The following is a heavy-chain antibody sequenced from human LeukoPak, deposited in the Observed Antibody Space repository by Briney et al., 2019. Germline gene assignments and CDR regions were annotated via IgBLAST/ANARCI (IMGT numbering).Heavy chain of an antibody. CDR2: IGTSSTTL. J-gene: IGHJ4*02. D-gene: IGHD6-13*01. CDR3: AKDQDVAAADYHFDY. Sequence: GGSLRLSCAASGFTFSSYTMNWVRQPPGKGLEWVSNIGTSSTTLYYADSVKGRFTSSRDNSKNPLYLQLNSLRAEDTAVYYCAKDQDVAAADYHFDYWGQGPLVTVSS. V-gene: IGHV3-48*01. CDR1: GFTFSSYT.